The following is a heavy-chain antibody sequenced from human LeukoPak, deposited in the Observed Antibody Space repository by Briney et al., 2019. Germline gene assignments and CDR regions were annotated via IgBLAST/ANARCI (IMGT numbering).Heavy chain of an antibody. CDR1: GGSISSYY. J-gene: IGHJ3*02. CDR3: ARVAVSSSFSDAFDI. Sequence: SETLSLTCTVFGGSISSYYWSWIRQPPGKGLEWIGYIYYSGSTNYNPSLKSRVTISVDTSKNQFSLKLSSVTAADTAVYYCARVAVSSSFSDAFDIWGQGTMVTVSS. D-gene: IGHD6-13*01. CDR2: IYYSGST. V-gene: IGHV4-59*01.